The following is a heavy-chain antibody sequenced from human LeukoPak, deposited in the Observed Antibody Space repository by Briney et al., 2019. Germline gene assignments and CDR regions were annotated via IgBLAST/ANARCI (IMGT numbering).Heavy chain of an antibody. CDR3: ARGGGASGADAFDI. Sequence: PSETLSLTCTVSGGSISSGSYYWSWIRQPAGKGLEWIGRIYTSGSTNYNPSLKSRVTISVDKSKNQFSLKLSSVTAADTAVYYCARGGGASGADAFDIWGQGTMVTVSS. D-gene: IGHD3-3*01. CDR1: GGSISSGSYY. CDR2: IYTSGST. J-gene: IGHJ3*02. V-gene: IGHV4-61*02.